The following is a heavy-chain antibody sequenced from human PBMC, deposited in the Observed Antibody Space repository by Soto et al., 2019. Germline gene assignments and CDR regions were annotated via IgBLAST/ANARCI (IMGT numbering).Heavy chain of an antibody. D-gene: IGHD2-8*01. CDR1: GITFSNYG. Sequence: QVQLVESGGGVVQPGRSLRLSCAASGITFSNYGMHWVRQAPGKGLDWVALISYDETNEYYADSVKGRFTISRDNSKNTLYLQMNSLRAEDTAVYYCAKDMVYAKDYYDGMDVWGQGTTVTVSS. J-gene: IGHJ6*02. V-gene: IGHV3-30*18. CDR3: AKDMVYAKDYYDGMDV. CDR2: ISYDETNE.